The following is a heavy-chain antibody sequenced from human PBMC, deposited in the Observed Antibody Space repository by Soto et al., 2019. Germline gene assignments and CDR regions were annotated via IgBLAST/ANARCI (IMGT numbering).Heavy chain of an antibody. V-gene: IGHV4-31*03. CDR1: SGSISSGGYH. CDR2: IYYSGST. J-gene: IGHJ5*02. CDR3: ARDGNSNWFDP. Sequence: KPSETLSLTCTVSSGSISSGGYHWSWIRQHPGKGLEWIGYIYYSGSTYYNPSLKSRVTISVDTSKNQFSLKLSSVTAADTAVYYCARDGNSNWFDPWGQGTLVTVSS.